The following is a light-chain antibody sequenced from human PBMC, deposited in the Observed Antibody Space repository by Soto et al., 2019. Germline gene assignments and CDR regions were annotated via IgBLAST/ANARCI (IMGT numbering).Light chain of an antibody. Sequence: EIVMTQSPATLSVSPGERATLSCRASQSISTNLAWYRQNHGQAPSPLIDGTTTRASGIPGRFSCSGSGTDFTLAIDSLQSEDFAVYHCQQYNNWPPTFGQGTKLEIK. J-gene: IGKJ2*01. CDR1: QSISTN. V-gene: IGKV3-15*01. CDR3: QQYNNWPPT. CDR2: GTT.